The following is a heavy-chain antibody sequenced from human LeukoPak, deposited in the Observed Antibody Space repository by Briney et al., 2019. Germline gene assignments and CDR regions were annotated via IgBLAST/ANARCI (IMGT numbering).Heavy chain of an antibody. D-gene: IGHD6-19*01. Sequence: ASVKVSCKTSGYAFSAYGLAWVRQAPGQGLEWKGGINAYNVNTNYAENLQGRVTFTTDTSTSTAYMEMRSLRSDDTAVYYCARAGGSRWYGGAYFDYWGQGTLVTVSS. CDR2: INAYNVNT. CDR1: GYAFSAYG. J-gene: IGHJ4*02. CDR3: ARAGGSRWYGGAYFDY. V-gene: IGHV1-18*01.